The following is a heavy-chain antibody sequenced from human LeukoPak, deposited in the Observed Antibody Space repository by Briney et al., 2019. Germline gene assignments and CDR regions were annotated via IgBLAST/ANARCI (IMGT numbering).Heavy chain of an antibody. CDR2: INPNSCGT. V-gene: IGHV1-2*02. J-gene: IGHJ4*02. CDR3: ARGPPIAVAHFDY. Sequence: ASVKVSCKASGYTFTGYYMHWVRQPPGQGLEGMGWINPNSCGTNYAQKFQGRVTMTRDTSISSAYMELSRLRSDDTAVYYCARGPPIAVAHFDYWGQGTLVTVSS. D-gene: IGHD6-19*01. CDR1: GYTFTGYY.